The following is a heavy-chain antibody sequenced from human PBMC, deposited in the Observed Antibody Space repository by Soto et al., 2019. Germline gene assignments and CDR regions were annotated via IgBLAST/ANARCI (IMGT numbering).Heavy chain of an antibody. J-gene: IGHJ6*03. Sequence: GGSLRLSCAASGFTFSSYWMSWVRQAPGKGLEWVANIKQDGSEKYYVDSVKGRFTISRDNAKNSLYLQMNSLRAEDTAVYYCARERREYSSSWYGGNYYYYYMDVWGKGTTVTVSS. CDR3: ARERREYSSSWYGGNYYYYYMDV. D-gene: IGHD6-13*01. CDR1: GFTFSSYW. V-gene: IGHV3-7*01. CDR2: IKQDGSEK.